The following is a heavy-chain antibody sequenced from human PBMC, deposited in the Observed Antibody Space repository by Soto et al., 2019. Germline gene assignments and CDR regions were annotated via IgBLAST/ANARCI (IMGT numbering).Heavy chain of an antibody. Sequence: SETLSLTCTVSGGSISSYYWSWIRQPPGKGLEWIGYIYYSGSTNYNPSLKSRVTISVDTSKNQFSLKLSSVTAADTAVYYCARGPKSAYGDYVASLDYWGQGTLVTVSS. V-gene: IGHV4-59*01. CDR3: ARGPKSAYGDYVASLDY. CDR2: IYYSGST. D-gene: IGHD4-17*01. J-gene: IGHJ4*02. CDR1: GGSISSYY.